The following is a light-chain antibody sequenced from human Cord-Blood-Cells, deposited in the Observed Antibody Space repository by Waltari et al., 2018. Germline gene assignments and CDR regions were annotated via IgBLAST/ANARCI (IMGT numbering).Light chain of an antibody. CDR3: QQYNSYSP. Sequence: DIQMTQSPSTLSASVGDRVTITCRASQSIRSWLAWYQQKPGKAPKLLIYKESSLGSGVPSRFSGSGSGTEFTLPISSLQPDDFATYYCQQYNSYSPFGQGTKVEIK. V-gene: IGKV1-5*03. J-gene: IGKJ1*01. CDR2: KES. CDR1: QSIRSW.